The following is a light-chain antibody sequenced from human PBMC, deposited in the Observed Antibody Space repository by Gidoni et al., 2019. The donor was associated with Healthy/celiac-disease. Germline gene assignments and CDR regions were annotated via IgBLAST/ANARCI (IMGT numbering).Light chain of an antibody. J-gene: IGKJ1*01. Sequence: DIVLTQSPGTLALSPGERATLSCRASQRVSSSYLAWYQQKPGQAPRLLIYGASSRATGIPDRFSGSGSGTDFTLTISRLEPEDFAVYYCQQYSGAFXXXTKVEIK. CDR3: QQYSGA. CDR1: QRVSSSY. CDR2: GAS. V-gene: IGKV3-20*01.